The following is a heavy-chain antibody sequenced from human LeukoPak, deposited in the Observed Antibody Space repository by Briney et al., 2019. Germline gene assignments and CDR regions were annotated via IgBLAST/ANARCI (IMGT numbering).Heavy chain of an antibody. CDR1: GGSFSSYY. CDR2: IDQSGST. CDR3: AINDGSGSYYKSDY. J-gene: IGHJ4*02. Sequence: SETLSLTCAVYGGSFSSYYWSWVRQPPGKGPEWIGEIDQSGSTNYNPSLKSRVTITIDTSKNQFSLKLNSVTAADTAVYYCAINDGSGSYYKSDYWGQGTLVTVSS. V-gene: IGHV4-34*01. D-gene: IGHD3-10*01.